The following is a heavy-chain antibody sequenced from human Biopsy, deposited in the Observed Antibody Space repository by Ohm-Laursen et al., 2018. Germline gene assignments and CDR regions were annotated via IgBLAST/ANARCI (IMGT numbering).Heavy chain of an antibody. V-gene: IGHV4-59*11. CDR2: VYYTGST. D-gene: IGHD3-22*01. Sequence: TLSLTCTVSGGSFTGHYWTWIRQPPGKGLEWIGYVYYTGSTGYNPSLQSRVTISVDTSKNHFSLRLRSVTPADTAIYYCARDRGYYSDRTVPGYFDLWGRGTLVTVSS. J-gene: IGHJ2*01. CDR1: GGSFTGHY. CDR3: ARDRGYYSDRTVPGYFDL.